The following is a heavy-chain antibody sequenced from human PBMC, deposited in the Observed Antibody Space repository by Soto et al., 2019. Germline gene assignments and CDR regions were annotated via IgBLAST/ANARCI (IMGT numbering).Heavy chain of an antibody. CDR3: ARGGVIVVGLDV. V-gene: IGHV3-74*01. Sequence: VQLVESGGGLVQPGGSLRLSCAGTGFTFSTYWMHWVRQVPGKGLEWVSRVKTDGTNTGYADSVKGRFIISRDNAKNTLYLEMNNLRADDTAVYYCARGGVIVVGLDVWGQGTTVTVSS. D-gene: IGHD3-22*01. CDR2: VKTDGTNT. J-gene: IGHJ6*02. CDR1: GFTFSTYW.